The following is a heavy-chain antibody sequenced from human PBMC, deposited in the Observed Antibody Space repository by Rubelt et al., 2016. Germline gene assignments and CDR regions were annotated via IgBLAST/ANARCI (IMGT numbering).Heavy chain of an antibody. Sequence: SNAWMNWVRQAPGKGLEWVGRIKSKTDGGTTDYAAPVKGRFTISRDDSKNTLYLQMNSLKTEDTAVYYCTTGRITMVLVVSTRYYFDYWGQGALVTVTA. CDR1: SNAW. CDR3: TTGRITMVLVVSTRYYFDY. J-gene: IGHJ4*02. D-gene: IGHD3-10*01. CDR2: IKSKTDGGTT. V-gene: IGHV3-15*07.